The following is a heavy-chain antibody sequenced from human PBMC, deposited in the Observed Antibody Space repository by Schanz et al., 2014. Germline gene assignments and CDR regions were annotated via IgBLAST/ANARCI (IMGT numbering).Heavy chain of an antibody. CDR2: INNSGST. V-gene: IGHV4-4*02. CDR1: GGFISSINW. Sequence: QVQLQESGPGLVKPSGTLSLTCAVSGGFISSINWWSWVRQSPGTGLEWIGEINNSGSTNYNPSLKSRVTISLDKSKSQFSLPLNAVTAADTAVYYCARDERDLTRSLFVFWGQGTLVTVSS. D-gene: IGHD3-3*01. J-gene: IGHJ4*02. CDR3: ARDERDLTRSLFVF.